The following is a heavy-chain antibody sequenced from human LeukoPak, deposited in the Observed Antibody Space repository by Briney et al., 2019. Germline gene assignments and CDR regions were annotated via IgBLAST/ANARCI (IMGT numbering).Heavy chain of an antibody. V-gene: IGHV3-7*01. CDR3: ARDRGYSTFDY. CDR1: AFTFSNYW. CDR2: IKEDGSEI. Sequence: GGSLRLSCAASAFTFSNYWMGWVRQAPGKGLEWVANIKEDGSEINYVDSVKGRFTISRDNAKNSLYLQMNSMRVDDTAVYYCARDRGYSTFDYWGQGTLVTVSS. J-gene: IGHJ4*02. D-gene: IGHD4-23*01.